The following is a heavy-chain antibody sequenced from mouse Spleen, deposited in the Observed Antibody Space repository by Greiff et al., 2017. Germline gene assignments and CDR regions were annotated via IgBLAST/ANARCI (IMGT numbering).Heavy chain of an antibody. CDR3: ARHKRDWYFDV. CDR2: ISNGGGST. Sequence: EVKLVESGGGLVQPGGSLKLSCATSGFTFSDYYMYWVRQTPEKRLEWVAYISNGGGSTYYPDTVKGRFTISRDNAKNTLYLQMSRLKSEDTAMYYCARHKRDWYFDVWGAGTTVTVSS. J-gene: IGHJ1*01. V-gene: IGHV5-12*02. CDR1: GFTFSDYY.